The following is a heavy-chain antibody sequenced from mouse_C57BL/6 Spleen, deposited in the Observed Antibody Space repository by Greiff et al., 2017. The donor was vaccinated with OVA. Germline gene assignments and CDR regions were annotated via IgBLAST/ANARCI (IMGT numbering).Heavy chain of an antibody. V-gene: IGHV1-82*01. CDR1: GYAFSSSW. CDR2: IYPGDGDT. J-gene: IGHJ4*01. CDR3: ARSNDYDGYAMDY. Sequence: QVQLQQSGPELVKPGASVKISCKASGYAFSSSWMNWVKQRPGKGLEWIGRIYPGDGDTNYHGKFKGKATLSADNSSSTAYMQLSSLTSEDSAVYVWARSNDYDGYAMDYWGKGTSVTVSS. D-gene: IGHD2-4*01.